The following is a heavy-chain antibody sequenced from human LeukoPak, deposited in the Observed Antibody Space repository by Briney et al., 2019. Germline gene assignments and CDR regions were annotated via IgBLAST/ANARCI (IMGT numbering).Heavy chain of an antibody. V-gene: IGHV1-69*13. CDR2: IIPIFGTA. Sequence: GASVKVSCKASGGTFSSYAISRVRQAPGQGLEWMGGIIPIFGTANYAQKFQGRVTITADESTSTAYMELSSLRSEDTAVYYCARSVFGVYYWYGMDVWGQGTTVTVSS. D-gene: IGHD3-3*01. CDR1: GGTFSSYA. J-gene: IGHJ6*02. CDR3: ARSVFGVYYWYGMDV.